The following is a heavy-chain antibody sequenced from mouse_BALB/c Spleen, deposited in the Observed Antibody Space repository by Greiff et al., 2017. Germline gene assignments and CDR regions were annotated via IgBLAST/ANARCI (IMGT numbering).Heavy chain of an antibody. CDR3: ARSKYGNFHYYAMDY. V-gene: IGHV5-17*02. CDR2: ISSGSSTI. CDR1: GFTFSSFG. J-gene: IGHJ4*01. Sequence: EVQGVESGGGLVQPGGSRKLSCAASGFTFSSFGMHWVRQAPEKGLEWVAYISSGSSTIYYADTVKGRFTISRDNPKNTLFLQMTSLRSEDTAMYYCARSKYGNFHYYAMDYWGQGTSVTVSS. D-gene: IGHD2-10*02.